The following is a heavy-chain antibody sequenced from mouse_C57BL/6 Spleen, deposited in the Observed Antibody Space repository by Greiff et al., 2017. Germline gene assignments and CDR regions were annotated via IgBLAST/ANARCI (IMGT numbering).Heavy chain of an antibody. Sequence: VKLQQPGAELVKPGASVKLSCKASGYTFTSYWMQWVKQRPGQGLEWIGEIDPSDSYTNYNQKFKGKATLTVDTSSSTAYMQLSSLTSEDSAVYYCAKGYYGSSYGYFDVWGTGTTVTVSS. V-gene: IGHV1-50*01. CDR2: IDPSDSYT. D-gene: IGHD1-1*01. J-gene: IGHJ1*03. CDR3: AKGYYGSSYGYFDV. CDR1: GYTFTSYW.